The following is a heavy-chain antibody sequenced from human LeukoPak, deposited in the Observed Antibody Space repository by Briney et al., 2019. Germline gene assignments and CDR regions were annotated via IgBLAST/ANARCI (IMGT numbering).Heavy chain of an antibody. CDR3: ARDWIRGYYGSVRQPPAHFDY. D-gene: IGHD3-10*01. Sequence: PGGSLRLSCAASGFTFSNYWMSWVRQAPGKGLEWVANIKQDGSEKYYVDSVKGRFTISRDNAKNSLYLQMNSLRAEDTAVYYCARDWIRGYYGSVRQPPAHFDYWGQGTLVTVSS. CDR1: GFTFSNYW. V-gene: IGHV3-7*01. J-gene: IGHJ4*02. CDR2: IKQDGSEK.